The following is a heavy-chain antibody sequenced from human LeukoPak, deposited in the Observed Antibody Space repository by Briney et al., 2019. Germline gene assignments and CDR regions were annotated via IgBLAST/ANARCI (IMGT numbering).Heavy chain of an antibody. V-gene: IGHV5-51*01. CDR2: TYPGDSDT. Sequence: GESLKISCKGSGYSFTSYWIVWVRQMPGKGLEWMGITYPGDSDTRYSPSFQGQVTISADKSISTAYLQWSSLKASDTAMYYCATQYSYGEYYFDYWGQGTLVTVSS. J-gene: IGHJ4*02. D-gene: IGHD5-18*01. CDR3: ATQYSYGEYYFDY. CDR1: GYSFTSYW.